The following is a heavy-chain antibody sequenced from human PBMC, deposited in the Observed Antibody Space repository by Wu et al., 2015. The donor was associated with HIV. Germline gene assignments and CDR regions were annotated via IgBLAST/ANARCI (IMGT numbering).Heavy chain of an antibody. CDR1: GYSLRSYG. V-gene: IGHV1-18*01. J-gene: IGHJ5*02. CDR3: ARVSSGILWFGAWFDP. Sequence: QVQLVQSGAEVKKPGASMKVSCKAIGYSLRSYGISWVRQAPGQGLEWMGWISAYSGNTDSAQKFQGRVTMTTDTSTSTAYMELRSLRSDDTAVYYCARVSSGILWFGAWFDPWGQGTLVTVSS. CDR2: ISAYSGNT. D-gene: IGHD3-10*01.